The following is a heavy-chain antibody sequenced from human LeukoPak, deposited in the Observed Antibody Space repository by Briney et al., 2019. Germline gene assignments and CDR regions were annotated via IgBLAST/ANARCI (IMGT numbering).Heavy chain of an antibody. CDR2: IYTSGTT. CDR3: ARAEGSGSGAYTLDY. V-gene: IGHV4-4*07. D-gene: IGHD3-10*01. CDR1: GGSTINYF. J-gene: IGHJ4*02. Sequence: SETLSLTCTVSGGSTINYFRSWIRQPAGKGLEWVGHIYTSGTTHYNPSLKNRVTISLDTSKSQFSLQLNSVTAADTAVYYCARAEGSGSGAYTLDYWGQGILVTVSS.